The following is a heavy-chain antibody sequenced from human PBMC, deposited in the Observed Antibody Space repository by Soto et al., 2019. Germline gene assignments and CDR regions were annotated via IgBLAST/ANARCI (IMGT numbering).Heavy chain of an antibody. V-gene: IGHV3-48*01. D-gene: IGHD2-2*01. J-gene: IGHJ3*02. Sequence: EVQLVESGGGLVQPGGSLRLSCAASGFTFSSYSMNWVRQAPGKGLEWVSYISSSSSTIYYADSVKGRFTISRDNAKNSLYLQMNSLRAEDTAVYYCARASRYCSSTSCRNAFDIWGQGTMVTVSS. CDR2: ISSSSSTI. CDR1: GFTFSSYS. CDR3: ARASRYCSSTSCRNAFDI.